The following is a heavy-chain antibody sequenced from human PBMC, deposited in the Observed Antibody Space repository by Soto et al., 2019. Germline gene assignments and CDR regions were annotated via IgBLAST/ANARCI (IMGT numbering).Heavy chain of an antibody. J-gene: IGHJ4*02. Sequence: ASVKVSCKASGYTFTGYYMHWVRQAPGQGLEWMGWINPNSGGTNYAQKFQGRVTMTRDTSISTAYMELSRLRSDDTAVYYCARYTYYYDSSGYYYVGHFDYWGQGXLVTVSS. V-gene: IGHV1-2*02. CDR3: ARYTYYYDSSGYYYVGHFDY. D-gene: IGHD3-22*01. CDR2: INPNSGGT. CDR1: GYTFTGYY.